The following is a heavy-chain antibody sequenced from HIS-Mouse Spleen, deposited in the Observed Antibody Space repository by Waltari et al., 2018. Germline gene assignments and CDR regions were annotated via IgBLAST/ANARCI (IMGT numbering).Heavy chain of an antibody. D-gene: IGHD4-4*01. CDR3: AKSVTCDY. V-gene: IGHV3-33*06. Sequence: QVQLVESGGGVVQPGRSLRLSCAASGLTFSSYGMPWVRQAPGKGLEWVAVIWYDGSNKYYADSVKGRFTISRDNSKNTLYLQMNSLRAEDTAVYYCAKSVTCDYWGQGTLVTVSS. CDR1: GLTFSSYG. J-gene: IGHJ4*02. CDR2: IWYDGSNK.